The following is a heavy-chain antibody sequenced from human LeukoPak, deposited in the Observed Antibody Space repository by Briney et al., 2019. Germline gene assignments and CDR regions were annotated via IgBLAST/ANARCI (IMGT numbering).Heavy chain of an antibody. D-gene: IGHD2-2*01. CDR2: IYDSGST. Sequence: SETLSLTCTVSGGSISTYYWSWLRQPPGKGLEWIGYIYDSGSTNYNPSLKSRVTISEDTSKRQFSLNLRSVTAADTAVYYCARVVGGYCSSTSCYIDYWGQGTLVTVSS. CDR1: GGSISTYY. V-gene: IGHV4-59*01. CDR3: ARVVGGYCSSTSCYIDY. J-gene: IGHJ4*02.